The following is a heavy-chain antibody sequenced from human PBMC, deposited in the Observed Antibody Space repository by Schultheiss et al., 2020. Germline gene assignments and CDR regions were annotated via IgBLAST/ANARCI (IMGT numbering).Heavy chain of an antibody. CDR3: ARQARAAAGNYGMDV. V-gene: IGHV4-59*08. CDR1: GGSISSYY. D-gene: IGHD6-13*01. J-gene: IGHJ6*02. Sequence: SETLSLTCTVSGGSISSYYWSWIRQPPGKGLEWIGSIYYSGSTYYNPSLKSRVTISVDTSKNQFSLKLSSVTAADTAVYYCARQARAAAGNYGMDVWGQGTTVTVSS. CDR2: IYYSGST.